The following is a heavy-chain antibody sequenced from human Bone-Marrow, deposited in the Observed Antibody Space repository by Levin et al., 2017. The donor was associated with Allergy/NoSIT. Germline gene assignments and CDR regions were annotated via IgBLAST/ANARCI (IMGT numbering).Heavy chain of an antibody. J-gene: IGHJ6*03. D-gene: IGHD2-2*01. CDR1: GFTFSSYS. V-gene: IGHV3-21*01. CDR3: ARVGIVRFVAPNQSTSSVGYCSSTSGRRGRRGGTYYDYYMDG. CDR2: ISSSSSYI. Sequence: GGSLRLSCAASGFTFSSYSMNWVRQAPGKGLEWVSSISSSSSYIYYADSVKGRFTISRDNAKNSLYLQMNSLRAEDTAVYYCARVGIVRFVAPNQSTSSVGYCSSTSGRRGRRGGTYYDYYMDGWGKGTTVTVSS.